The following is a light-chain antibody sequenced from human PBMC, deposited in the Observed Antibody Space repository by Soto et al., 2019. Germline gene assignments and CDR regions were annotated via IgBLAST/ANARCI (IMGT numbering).Light chain of an antibody. V-gene: IGLV2-18*01. CDR3: CLDTSRSTVA. CDR1: SSDVGAYNR. J-gene: IGLJ2*01. CDR2: EVN. Sequence: QSALTQPPSVSASPGQSVTIPCTATSSDVGAYNRVSWYQQYPGTPPKLMISEVNNRPSGVPDRFSGSKSGNAASLTISGLPAEDEDDYYCCLDTSRSTVAFGGGTKLTVL.